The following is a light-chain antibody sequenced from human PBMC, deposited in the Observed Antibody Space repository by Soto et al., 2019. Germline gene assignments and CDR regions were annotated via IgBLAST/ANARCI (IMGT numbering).Light chain of an antibody. CDR1: SSDVGSYNL. V-gene: IGLV2-23*01. Sequence: QSVLTQPASVSGSPGQSITISCTGTSSDVGSYNLVSWYQQHPGKAPKLMIYEDSKRPSGVSNRFSGSKSGNTASLTISGLQAEDEADYYCCSYAGSSTSLVVFGGGTKLTVL. J-gene: IGLJ2*01. CDR3: CSYAGSSTSLVV. CDR2: EDS.